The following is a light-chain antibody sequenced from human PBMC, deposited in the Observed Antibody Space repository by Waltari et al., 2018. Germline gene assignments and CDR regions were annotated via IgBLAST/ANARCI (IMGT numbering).Light chain of an antibody. J-gene: IGLJ2*01. V-gene: IGLV3-25*03. CDR2: KDS. CDR1: ALPKQY. Sequence: SYELTQPPSVSVSPGQTARITCAGDALPKQYAYWYQQKPGQAPVLVRYKDSERPSGIPERFSGSSSGTTVTLTISGVQAEDEADYYCQSADSSGTYPVVFGGGTKLTVL. CDR3: QSADSSGTYPVV.